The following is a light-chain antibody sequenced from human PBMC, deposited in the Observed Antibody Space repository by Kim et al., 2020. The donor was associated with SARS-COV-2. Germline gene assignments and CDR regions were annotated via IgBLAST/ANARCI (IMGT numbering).Light chain of an antibody. Sequence: SYELTQPPSVSVAPGKTARITCGGNNIGGKSVHWYQQKPGQAPVLVIYYDSDRPSGIPERFSGSNSGNTATLTISRVEAVDEADYYCQVWDSSSDHSVFG. V-gene: IGLV3-21*04. J-gene: IGLJ1*01. CDR1: NIGGKS. CDR2: YDS. CDR3: QVWDSSSDHSV.